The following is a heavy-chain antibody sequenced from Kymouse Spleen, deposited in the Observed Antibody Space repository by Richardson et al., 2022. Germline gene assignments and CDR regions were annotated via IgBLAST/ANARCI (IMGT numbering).Heavy chain of an antibody. J-gene: IGHJ4*02. D-gene: IGHD1-7*01. CDR2: INAGNGNT. V-gene: IGHV1-3*01. Sequence: QVQLVQSGAEVKKPGASVKVSCKASGYTFTSYAMHWVRQAPGQRLEWMGWINAGNGNTKYSQKFQGRVTITRDTSASTAYMELSSLRSEDTAVYYCASGTGTTAYFDYWGQGTLVTVSS. CDR1: GYTFTSYA. CDR3: ASGTGTTAYFDY.